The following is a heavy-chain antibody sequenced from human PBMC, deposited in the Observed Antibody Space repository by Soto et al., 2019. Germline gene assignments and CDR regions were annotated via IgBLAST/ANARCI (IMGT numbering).Heavy chain of an antibody. Sequence: APGKGLEWVSYIRSSSSTIYYADSVKGRFTISRDNAKNSLYLQMSSLGAEDTAVYYCARDLGSSWSPEYFQYWGQGTLVTVSS. V-gene: IGHV3-48*01. J-gene: IGHJ1*01. D-gene: IGHD6-6*01. CDR2: IRSSSSTI. CDR3: ARDLGSSWSPEYFQY.